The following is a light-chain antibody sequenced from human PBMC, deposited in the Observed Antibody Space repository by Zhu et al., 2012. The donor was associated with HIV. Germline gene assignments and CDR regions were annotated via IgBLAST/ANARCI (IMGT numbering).Light chain of an antibody. CDR3: QQYGSSPIT. J-gene: IGKJ5*01. CDR1: QGVSSTY. V-gene: IGKV3-20*01. CDR2: GAS. Sequence: EIVLTQSPGTLSLSPGERASLSCRASQGVSSTYLGWYQQKPGQAPRLLIYGASSRATGIPGRFSGSGSGTDFTLTISRLEPEDFAVYYCQQYGSSPITFGQGTRLEIK.